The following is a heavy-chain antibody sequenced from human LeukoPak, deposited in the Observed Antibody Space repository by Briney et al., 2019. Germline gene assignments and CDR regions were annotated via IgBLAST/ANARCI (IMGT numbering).Heavy chain of an antibody. CDR2: IKQDGGEK. V-gene: IGHV3-7*01. CDR3: ARDGTAAGLYFDL. CDR1: GFTFSSYE. D-gene: IGHD6-13*01. Sequence: TGGSLRLSCAASGFTFSSYEVNWVRQAPGKGLEWVASIKQDGGEKSYVDSVKGRFTISRDNAKNSLYLQMSSLRAEDTAVYYCARDGTAAGLYFDLWGQGTPVTVSS. J-gene: IGHJ4*01.